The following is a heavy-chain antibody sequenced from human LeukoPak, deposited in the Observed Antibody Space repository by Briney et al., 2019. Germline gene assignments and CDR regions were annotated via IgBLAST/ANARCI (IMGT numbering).Heavy chain of an antibody. CDR2: IYYSGST. Sequence: PSETLSLTCTVSGGSISISIYYWGWIRQPPGKGLEWIGSIYYSGSTYYNPSLKSRVIISVDTSKDQFSLKLNSVTAADTAVYYCARVGSSSFDYWGQGTLVTVSS. CDR1: GGSISISIYY. V-gene: IGHV4-39*07. CDR3: ARVGSSSFDY. D-gene: IGHD6-13*01. J-gene: IGHJ4*02.